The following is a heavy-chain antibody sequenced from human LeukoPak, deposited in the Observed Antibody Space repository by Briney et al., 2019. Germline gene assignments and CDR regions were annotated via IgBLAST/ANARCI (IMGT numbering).Heavy chain of an antibody. J-gene: IGHJ3*02. CDR3: ARDYGLYGDSLSDAFDI. CDR1: GFTFSSYW. D-gene: IGHD4-17*01. V-gene: IGHV3-7*01. Sequence: GGSLRLSCAASGFTFSSYWMSWVRQAPGKGLEWVANIKQDGSEKYYVDSVKGRFTISRDNAKNSLYLQMNSLRAEDTAVYYCARDYGLYGDSLSDAFDIWGQGTMVTVSS. CDR2: IKQDGSEK.